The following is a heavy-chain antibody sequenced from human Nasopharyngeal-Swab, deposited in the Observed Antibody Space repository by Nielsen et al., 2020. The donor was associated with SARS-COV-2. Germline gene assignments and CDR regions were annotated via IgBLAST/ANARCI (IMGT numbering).Heavy chain of an antibody. D-gene: IGHD3-16*01. CDR3: SREGWSYDYVWGSYGAFDI. V-gene: IGHV3-53*01. CDR2: IYSGGST. Sequence: GESLKISCAASGFTVSSNYMSWVRQAPGKGLEWVSVIYSGGSTYYAGSVKGRFTISRDNSKNTLYLQMNSLRAEDTAVYYCSREGWSYDYVWGSYGAFDIWGQGTMVTVSS. CDR1: GFTVSSNY. J-gene: IGHJ3*02.